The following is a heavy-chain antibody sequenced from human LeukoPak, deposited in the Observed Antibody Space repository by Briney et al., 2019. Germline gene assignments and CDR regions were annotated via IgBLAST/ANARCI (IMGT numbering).Heavy chain of an antibody. CDR2: MNEYGTQT. J-gene: IGHJ4*02. CDR1: GLSFSDYW. Sequence: GGSLRLSCAASGLSFSDYWANWVRLAPGKGLEWVANMNEYGTQTSYVDSVKGRFTISRDRSKTSVYLQMDSLRVEDMAVYYCTTLSAAAIDYWGRGTLVTVSS. CDR3: TTLSAAAIDY. V-gene: IGHV3-7*01. D-gene: IGHD6-13*01.